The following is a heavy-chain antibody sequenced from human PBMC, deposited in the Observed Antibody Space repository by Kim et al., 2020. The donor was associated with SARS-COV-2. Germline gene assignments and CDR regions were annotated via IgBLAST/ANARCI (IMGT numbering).Heavy chain of an antibody. J-gene: IGHJ4*02. Sequence: YVDSVKGRFTISRDNAKNSLYLQMNSLRAEDTAVYYCASSLLYSSGRNDYWGQGTLVTVSS. V-gene: IGHV3-7*01. D-gene: IGHD6-19*01. CDR3: ASSLLYSSGRNDY.